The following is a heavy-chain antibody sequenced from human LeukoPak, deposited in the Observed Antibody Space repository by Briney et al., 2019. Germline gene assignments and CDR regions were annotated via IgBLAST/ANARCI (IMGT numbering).Heavy chain of an antibody. V-gene: IGHV1-46*01. Sequence: ASVKVSCKASGYTFTSYYMHWVRQAPGQGLEWMGILNPSGNSSRYAQKFRGRVTMARDTSTSTVYMELSSLRSEDTAVYYCARGGYIYGSYDYWGQGTLVTVSS. CDR1: GYTFTSYY. J-gene: IGHJ4*02. CDR3: ARGGYIYGSYDY. CDR2: LNPSGNSS. D-gene: IGHD5-18*01.